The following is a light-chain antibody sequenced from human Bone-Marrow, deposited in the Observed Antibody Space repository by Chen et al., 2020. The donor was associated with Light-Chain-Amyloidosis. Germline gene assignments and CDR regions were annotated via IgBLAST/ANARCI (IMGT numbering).Light chain of an antibody. CDR3: QAWDLGSFV. J-gene: IGLJ1*01. CDR2: QDT. CDR1: KLGDKY. V-gene: IGLV3-1*01. Sequence: SSDFTPPPSVSVSPGQTASITCSGNKLGDKYVCWYQQKAGQSPVLVIYQDTKRPSGIPERFSASNSGNTATLTISGTQAMDEADYYCQAWDLGSFVFGTGTTVTVL.